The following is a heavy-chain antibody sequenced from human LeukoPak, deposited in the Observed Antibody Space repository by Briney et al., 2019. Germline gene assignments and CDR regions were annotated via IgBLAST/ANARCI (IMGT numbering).Heavy chain of an antibody. V-gene: IGHV3-20*01. J-gene: IGHJ4*02. CDR3: ARNGWYGYYFDY. CDR1: GFTFSSFG. Sequence: GGSLRLSCAASGFTFSSFGMNWVRQAPGKGLEWVSGINWNGSSTGYADSVKGRFTISRDNAKNSLYLQMNSLRAEDTALYHCARNGWYGYYFDYWGQGTLVTVSS. D-gene: IGHD6-19*01. CDR2: INWNGSST.